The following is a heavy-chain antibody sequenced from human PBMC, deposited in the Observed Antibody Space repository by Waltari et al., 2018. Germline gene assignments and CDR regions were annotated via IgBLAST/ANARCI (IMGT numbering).Heavy chain of an antibody. D-gene: IGHD3-10*01. J-gene: IGHJ4*02. CDR3: ARRTYYYGSGSLGYFDY. Sequence: QVQLQESGPGLVKPSETLSLTCAVSGYSISSGYYWGWIRQPPGKGLEWIGSIYHSGSTYYNPALKSRVTISVDTSKNQFSLKLSSVTAADTAVYYCARRTYYYGSGSLGYFDYWGQGTLVTVSS. CDR2: IYHSGST. V-gene: IGHV4-38-2*01. CDR1: GYSISSGYY.